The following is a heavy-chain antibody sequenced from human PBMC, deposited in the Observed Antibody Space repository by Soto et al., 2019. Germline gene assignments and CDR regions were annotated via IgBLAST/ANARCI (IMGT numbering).Heavy chain of an antibody. CDR2: ISGSGGST. D-gene: IGHD2-15*01. CDR3: AKDKKSGVAASYWYFDL. V-gene: IGHV3-23*01. CDR1: GFTFSSYA. J-gene: IGHJ2*01. Sequence: GGSLRLSCAASGFTFSSYAMSWVRQAPGKGLEWVSAISGSGGSTYYADSVKGRFTISRDNSKNMLYLQMNSLRAEDTAVYYCAKDKKSGVAASYWYFDLWGRGTLVTVSS.